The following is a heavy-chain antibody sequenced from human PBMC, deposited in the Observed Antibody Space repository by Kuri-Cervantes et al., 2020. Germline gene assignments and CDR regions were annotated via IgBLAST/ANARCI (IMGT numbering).Heavy chain of an antibody. CDR2: ISVYTGYT. CDR1: GYSFISYG. D-gene: IGHD3-16*02. CDR3: ASGTLNYDYIWGSYRSNWFDP. V-gene: IGHV1-18*01. Sequence: ASVKVSCKASGYSFISYGISWVRQAPGQGLEWMGWISVYTGYTNYAQKFQGGVTMTTDTSTSTAYMELSSLRSEDTAVYYCASGTLNYDYIWGSYRSNWFDPWGQGTLVTVSS. J-gene: IGHJ5*02.